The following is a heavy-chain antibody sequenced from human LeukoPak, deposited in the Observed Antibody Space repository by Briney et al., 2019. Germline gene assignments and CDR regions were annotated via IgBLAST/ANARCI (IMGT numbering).Heavy chain of an antibody. J-gene: IGHJ4*02. CDR1: GGSISSYY. Sequence: SETLSLTCTVSGGSISSYYWSWIRQPPGKGLEWIGYIYYSGSTNYNPSLKSRVTISVDTSKNQFSLKLSSVTAADTAVYYCASSSPMATIDYWGQGTLVTVSS. V-gene: IGHV4-59*01. CDR2: IYYSGST. D-gene: IGHD5-24*01. CDR3: ASSSPMATIDY.